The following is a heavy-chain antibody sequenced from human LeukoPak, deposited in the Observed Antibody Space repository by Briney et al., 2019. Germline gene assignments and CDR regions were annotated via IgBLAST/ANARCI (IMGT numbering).Heavy chain of an antibody. CDR2: IYHSGST. J-gene: IGHJ4*02. V-gene: IGHV4-38-2*02. Sequence: PSETLSLTCTVSGYSISSGYYWGWIRQPPGKGLEWIGSIYHSGSTYYNPSLKSRVTISVDTSKNQFSLKLNSVTAADTAVYYCARQNYYDSGSYWFDYWGQGTLVSVSS. CDR3: ARQNYYDSGSYWFDY. D-gene: IGHD3-10*01. CDR1: GYSISSGYY.